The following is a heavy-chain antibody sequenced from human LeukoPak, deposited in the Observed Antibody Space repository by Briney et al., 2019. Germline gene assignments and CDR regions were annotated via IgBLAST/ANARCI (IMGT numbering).Heavy chain of an antibody. CDR3: ARDGGYYYDSSGYFDDSYFDY. J-gene: IGHJ4*02. CDR2: IKQDGSEK. D-gene: IGHD3-22*01. V-gene: IGHV3-7*01. CDR1: GFTFSSYG. Sequence: GGSLRLSRAASGFTFSSYGMTWVRRAPGKGLEWVANIKQDGSEKYYVDSVKGRFTISRDNAKNSLYLQMNSLRAEDTAVYYCARDGGYYYDSSGYFDDSYFDYWGQGTLVTVSS.